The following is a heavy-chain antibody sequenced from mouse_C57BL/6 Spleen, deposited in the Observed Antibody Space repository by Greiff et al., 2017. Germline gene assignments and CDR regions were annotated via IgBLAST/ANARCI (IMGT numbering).Heavy chain of an antibody. CDR3: ARGRIYYDYDGFAY. D-gene: IGHD2-4*01. V-gene: IGHV1-55*01. Sequence: QVQLQQPGAELVKPGASVKMSCKASGYTFTSYWITWVKQRPGQGLEWIGDIYPGSGSTNYNEKFKSKATLTVDTSSSTAYMQLSSLTSEDSAVYFCARGRIYYDYDGFAYWGQGTLVTVSA. J-gene: IGHJ3*01. CDR1: GYTFTSYW. CDR2: IYPGSGST.